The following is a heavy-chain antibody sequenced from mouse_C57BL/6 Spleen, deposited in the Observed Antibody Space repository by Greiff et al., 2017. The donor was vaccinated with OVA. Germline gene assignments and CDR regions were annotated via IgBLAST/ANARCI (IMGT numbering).Heavy chain of an antibody. CDR1: GFTFSDAW. V-gene: IGHV6-6*01. Sequence: EVKVEESGGGLVQPGGSMKLSCAASGFTFSDAWMDWVRQSPEKGLAWVAEISNKANNHATYYAESVKGRFTISRDDSKSSVYLQMNSLRAEDTGIDYCSHYGSVGAMDYWGQGTSVTVSS. J-gene: IGHJ4*01. D-gene: IGHD1-1*01. CDR3: SHYGSVGAMDY. CDR2: ISNKANNHAT.